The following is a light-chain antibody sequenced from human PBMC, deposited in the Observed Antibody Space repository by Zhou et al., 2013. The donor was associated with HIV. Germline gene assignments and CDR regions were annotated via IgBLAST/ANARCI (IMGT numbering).Light chain of an antibody. V-gene: IGKV3-20*01. CDR1: QSVDSKY. Sequence: EIVLSQSPGTLSLSPGESTTLSCRASQSVDSKYLAWYQQKPGQAPSLLIFGASTRATGVPDRVSGSGSGTDFTLIISRLEPEDVAVYYCQQYGSFPITFGQGTRLESK. J-gene: IGKJ5*01. CDR2: GAS. CDR3: QQYGSFPIT.